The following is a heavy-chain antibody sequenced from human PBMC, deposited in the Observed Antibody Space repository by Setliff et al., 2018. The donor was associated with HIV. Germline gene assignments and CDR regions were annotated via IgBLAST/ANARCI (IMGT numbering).Heavy chain of an antibody. Sequence: GASVKVSCKPSEYSFTSYDINWVRQATGQGLEWMGWLNPNSHNTGYAQKFQGRVAMTWDTSISTAYMVLSNLKSEDTAVYYCARWVPYCTSTDCHRWLYYYMDVWGKGTTVTVSS. V-gene: IGHV1-8*01. CDR3: ARWVPYCTSTDCHRWLYYYMDV. CDR2: LNPNSHNT. CDR1: EYSFTSYD. D-gene: IGHD2-2*01. J-gene: IGHJ6*03.